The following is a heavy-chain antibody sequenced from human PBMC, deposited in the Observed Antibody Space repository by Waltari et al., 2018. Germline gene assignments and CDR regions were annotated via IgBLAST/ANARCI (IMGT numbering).Heavy chain of an antibody. CDR1: GFTVSSNY. CDR2: IYSGGST. D-gene: IGHD3-9*01. Sequence: EVQLVESGGGLIQPGGSLRLSCAASGFTVSSNYMSWFRQAPGKGREWVSVIYSGGSTYYADSVKGRFTISRDNSKNTLYLQMNSLRAEDTAVYYCARCLSGYPTLYYYGMDVWGQGTTVTVSS. V-gene: IGHV3-53*01. J-gene: IGHJ6*02. CDR3: ARCLSGYPTLYYYGMDV.